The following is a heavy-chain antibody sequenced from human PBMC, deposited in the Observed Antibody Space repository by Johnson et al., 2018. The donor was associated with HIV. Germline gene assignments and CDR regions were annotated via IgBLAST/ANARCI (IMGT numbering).Heavy chain of an antibody. CDR2: IWYDGSNK. CDR3: AKALTRGGNSGPAFDS. Sequence: QVQLVESGGGVVQPGRSLRLSCAASGFTFSSYGLHWVRQAPGKGLEWVAVIWYDGSNKYYADSVKGRFTISRDNSKNTLYLQMNSLRAEDTAVYYCAKALTRGGNSGPAFDSWGQGTMVTVSS. D-gene: IGHD4-23*01. CDR1: GFTFSSYG. J-gene: IGHJ3*02. V-gene: IGHV3-33*06.